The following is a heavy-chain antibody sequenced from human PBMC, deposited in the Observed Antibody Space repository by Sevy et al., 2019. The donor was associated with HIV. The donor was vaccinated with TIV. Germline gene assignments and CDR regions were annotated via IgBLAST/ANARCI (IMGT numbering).Heavy chain of an antibody. CDR3: AKMGPDRYGDTVAIYYYYYYMDV. CDR1: GFTFSSYG. Sequence: GGSLRLSCAASGFTFSSYGMHWVRQAPGKGLEWVAVISYDGSNKYYADSVKGRFTISRDNSKNTLYLQMNSLRAEDTAVYYCAKMGPDRYGDTVAIYYYYYYMDVWGKGTTVTVSS. CDR2: ISYDGSNK. D-gene: IGHD5-18*01. V-gene: IGHV3-30*18. J-gene: IGHJ6*03.